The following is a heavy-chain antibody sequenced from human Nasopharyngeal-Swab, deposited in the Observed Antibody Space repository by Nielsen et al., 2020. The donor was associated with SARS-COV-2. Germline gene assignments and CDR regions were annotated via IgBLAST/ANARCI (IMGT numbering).Heavy chain of an antibody. Sequence: SETLSLTCAVYGGSFSGYYWSRIRQPPGKGLEWIGEINHSGSTNYNPSLKSRVTISVDTSKNQFSLKLSSVTAADTAVYYCARGRVLLWFGEFPYYFDYWGQGTLVTVSS. D-gene: IGHD3-10*01. CDR1: GGSFSGYY. CDR2: INHSGST. CDR3: ARGRVLLWFGEFPYYFDY. V-gene: IGHV4-34*01. J-gene: IGHJ4*02.